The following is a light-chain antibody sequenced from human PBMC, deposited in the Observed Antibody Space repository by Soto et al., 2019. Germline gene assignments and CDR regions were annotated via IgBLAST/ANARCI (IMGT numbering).Light chain of an antibody. V-gene: IGLV1-40*01. J-gene: IGLJ2*01. Sequence: QSVLTQPPSVSGAPGQRVTISCTGSSSNIGAGYDVHWYQQRPGTAPKLLISGNNNRPSGVPDRFSGSKSGTSASLAITGLQAEDEADYYCQSYDSSLSGVVFGGGTKLTVL. CDR3: QSYDSSLSGVV. CDR2: GNN. CDR1: SSNIGAGYD.